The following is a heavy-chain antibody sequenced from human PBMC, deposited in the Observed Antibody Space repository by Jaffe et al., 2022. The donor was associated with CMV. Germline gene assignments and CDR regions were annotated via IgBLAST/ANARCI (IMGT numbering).Heavy chain of an antibody. CDR3: ARDRCSGGSCYPGPMDGMDV. CDR1: GYTFTSYG. D-gene: IGHD2-15*01. V-gene: IGHV1-18*01. J-gene: IGHJ6*02. CDR2: ITAYNGNT. Sequence: QVQLVQSGAEVKKPGASVKVSCKASGYTFTSYGISWVRQAPGQGLEWMGWITAYNGNTNYAQKLQGRVTMTTDTSTSTAYMELRSLRSDDTAMYYCARDRCSGGSCYPGPMDGMDVWGQGTTVTVSS.